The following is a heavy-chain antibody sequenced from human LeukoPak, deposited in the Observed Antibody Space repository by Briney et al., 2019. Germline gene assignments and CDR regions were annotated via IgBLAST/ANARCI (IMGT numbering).Heavy chain of an antibody. CDR3: VSPRRFSYGYFDY. V-gene: IGHV4-39*01. CDR2: IYYSKNT. J-gene: IGHJ4*02. CDR1: GGSVSSSSAY. D-gene: IGHD5-18*01. Sequence: PSETLSLTCTVSGGSVSSSSAYWGWIRQPPRKGLERIGSIYYSKNTYYNPSLKSRVTISADTSKNQFSLTLGSVSATDTAVYYCVSPRRFSYGYFDYWGQGTLVTVSS.